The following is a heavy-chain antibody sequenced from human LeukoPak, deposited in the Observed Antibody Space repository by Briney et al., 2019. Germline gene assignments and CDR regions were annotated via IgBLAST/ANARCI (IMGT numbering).Heavy chain of an antibody. V-gene: IGHV3-20*04. CDR1: GVTFDDYG. D-gene: IGHD3-22*01. J-gene: IGHJ4*02. Sequence: GGSLRLSCAASGVTFDDYGMSWVRQAPGKGLEWVSGINWNGGSTGYADSVKGRFTISRDNAKNSLYLQMNSLRAEDTALYYCARDPNYYDSSGYYYFDYWGQGTLVTVSS. CDR3: ARDPNYYDSSGYYYFDY. CDR2: INWNGGST.